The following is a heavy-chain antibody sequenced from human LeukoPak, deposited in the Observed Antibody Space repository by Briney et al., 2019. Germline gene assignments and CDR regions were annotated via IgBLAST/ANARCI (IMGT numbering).Heavy chain of an antibody. J-gene: IGHJ4*02. CDR2: IGGSGVHT. CDR1: GFTFSSYA. Sequence: GGSLRLSCASSGFTFSSYAVRWVRQAPGKGLEWVSSIGGSGVHTHYADSVKGRFTISRDNSRNMVYLQMNSLRAEDTAVYYCAKALAPYRGNDYWGLGTLVTVAS. CDR3: AKALAPYRGNDY. V-gene: IGHV3-23*01. D-gene: IGHD1-26*01.